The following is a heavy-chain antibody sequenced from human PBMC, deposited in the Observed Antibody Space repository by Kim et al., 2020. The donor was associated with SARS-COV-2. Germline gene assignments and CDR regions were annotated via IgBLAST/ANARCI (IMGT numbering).Heavy chain of an antibody. CDR1: GGSISSYY. CDR2: IYYSGST. CDR3: ASGNVDTAMVRHYYGMDV. V-gene: IGHV4-59*13. Sequence: SETLSLTCTVSGGSISSYYWSWIRQPPGKGLEWIGYIYYSGSTNYNPSLKSRVTISVDTSKNQFSLKLSSVTAADTAVYYCASGNVDTAMVRHYYGMDVWGQGTTVSVSS. J-gene: IGHJ6*02. D-gene: IGHD5-18*01.